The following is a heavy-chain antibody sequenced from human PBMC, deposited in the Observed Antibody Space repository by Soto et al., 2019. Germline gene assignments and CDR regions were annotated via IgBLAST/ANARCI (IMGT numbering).Heavy chain of an antibody. Sequence: PGGSLRLSCSASGFTFSSYAMSWVRQAPGKGLEWVSAISGSGGSTYYAASVKGRFTISRDNSKNTLYLQMNSLRAEDTAVYYCAIYRGYSSSWSGESWFDPWGQGTLVTVSS. V-gene: IGHV3-23*01. J-gene: IGHJ5*02. CDR2: ISGSGGST. CDR3: AIYRGYSSSWSGESWFDP. CDR1: GFTFSSYA. D-gene: IGHD6-13*01.